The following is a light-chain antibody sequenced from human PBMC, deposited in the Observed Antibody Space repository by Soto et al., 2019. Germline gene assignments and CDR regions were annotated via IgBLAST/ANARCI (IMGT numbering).Light chain of an antibody. V-gene: IGKV3-11*01. CDR3: QQRSNWVT. CDR2: DAS. J-gene: IGKJ4*01. Sequence: ELVLTQSPATLSLSPGERATLSCRASQSVSSYLAWYQQKPGQAPRLLIYDASNRATGIPARFSGSGSGTDFTLTISSLEPDDFAVYYCQQRSNWVTFGGGTKVEIK. CDR1: QSVSSY.